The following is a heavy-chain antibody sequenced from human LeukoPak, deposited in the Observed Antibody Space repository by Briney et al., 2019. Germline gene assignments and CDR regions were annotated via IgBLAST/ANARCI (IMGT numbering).Heavy chain of an antibody. CDR2: ISAYNGNT. Sequence: RWASVKVSCKASGYTFTSYDINWVRQATGQGLEWMGWISAYNGNTNYAQKLQGRVAMTTDTSTSTAYMELRSLRSDDTAVYYCARDLYCSSTSCYVFGLYLSNYYYGMDVWGQGTTVTVSS. CDR3: ARDLYCSSTSCYVFGLYLSNYYYGMDV. V-gene: IGHV1-18*01. CDR1: GYTFTSYD. J-gene: IGHJ6*02. D-gene: IGHD2-2*01.